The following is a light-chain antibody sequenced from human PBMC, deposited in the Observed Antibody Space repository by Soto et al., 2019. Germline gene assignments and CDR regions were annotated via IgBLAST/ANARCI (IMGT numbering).Light chain of an antibody. CDR3: QRYNSNSRT. V-gene: IGKV1-5*01. Sequence: DILVTQSPSSVSASVGDRVTITCRASQNVNSWVAWYQQKPGKAPKFLIYDASNLESGVPSRFSGRGSGTEFTLTISSLQPDDFATYYCQRYNSNSRTFGQGTRV. CDR1: QNVNSW. J-gene: IGKJ1*01. CDR2: DAS.